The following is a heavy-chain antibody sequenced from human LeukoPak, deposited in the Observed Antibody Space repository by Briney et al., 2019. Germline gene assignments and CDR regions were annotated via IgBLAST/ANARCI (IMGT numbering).Heavy chain of an antibody. D-gene: IGHD3-10*01. Sequence: SETLSLTCAVSGYSISSGYYWGWIRQPPGKGLEWIGSIYHSGSTYYNPSLKGRVTISVDTSKNQFSLKLSSVTAADTAVYYCARDGGYYGSGSYYYYYGMDVWGKGTTVTASS. V-gene: IGHV4-38-2*02. CDR2: IYHSGST. CDR3: ARDGGYYGSGSYYYYYGMDV. CDR1: GYSISSGYY. J-gene: IGHJ6*04.